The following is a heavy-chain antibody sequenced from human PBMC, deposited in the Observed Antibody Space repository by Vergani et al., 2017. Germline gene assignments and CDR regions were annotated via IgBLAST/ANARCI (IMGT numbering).Heavy chain of an antibody. CDR2: VYWNDDE. CDR1: GFSLTTGGEG. D-gene: IGHD3-9*01. J-gene: IGHJ3*01. Sequence: QITLRESGPTLVKPTQTLTLTCTFSGFSLTTGGEGVGWIRQPPGRALEWPAFVYWNDDERYSPSLKSRVTITKDTSKNEVILTMATMDPVDTATYYCVHRLGYFDWDGAFDVWGPGTMVTVSS. V-gene: IGHV2-5*01. CDR3: VHRLGYFDWDGAFDV.